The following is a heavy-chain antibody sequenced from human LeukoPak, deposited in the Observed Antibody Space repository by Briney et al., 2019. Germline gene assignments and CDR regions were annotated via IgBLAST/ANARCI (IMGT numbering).Heavy chain of an antibody. D-gene: IGHD1-7*01. V-gene: IGHV3-23*01. CDR3: AKEGDITGTTPGWFDP. CDR2: TNSGGSTT. Sequence: AGGSLRLSCATSGFPFSDFSVTWVRQAPGKGLEWISTTNSGGSTTDYAESVKGRFTISRDNSKNTLYLQMSSLRVEDTAVYYCAKEGDITGTTPGWFDPWGQGTLVTVSS. J-gene: IGHJ5*02. CDR1: GFPFSDFS.